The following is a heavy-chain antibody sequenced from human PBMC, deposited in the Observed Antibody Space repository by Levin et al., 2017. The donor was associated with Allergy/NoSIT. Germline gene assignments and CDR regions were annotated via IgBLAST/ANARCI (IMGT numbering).Heavy chain of an antibody. Sequence: SQTLSLTCAVSGGSFSGYYWNWIRLPPGKGLEWIGEINHGGSTNYNPSLQSRVTLSVDTSKNQLSLKLSSVTAADTAVYYCARSRVYFYYMDVWDKGTTVTVSS. J-gene: IGHJ6*03. V-gene: IGHV4-34*01. CDR2: INHGGST. CDR3: ARSRVYFYYMDV. D-gene: IGHD5-24*01. CDR1: GGSFSGYY.